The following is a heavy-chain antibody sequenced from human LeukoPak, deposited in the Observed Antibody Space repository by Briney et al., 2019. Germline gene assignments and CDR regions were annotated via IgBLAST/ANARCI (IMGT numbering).Heavy chain of an antibody. CDR3: AKVYSSSSKTITYFDY. J-gene: IGHJ4*02. CDR1: GFTFSSYA. V-gene: IGHV3-23*01. D-gene: IGHD6-6*01. CDR2: ISGSGGST. Sequence: PGGSLRLSCAASGFTFSSYAMSWVRQAPGKGLEWVSAISGSGGSTYYADSVKGRFTISRDSSKNTLYLQMNSLRAEDTAVYYCAKVYSSSSKTITYFDYWGQGTLVTVSS.